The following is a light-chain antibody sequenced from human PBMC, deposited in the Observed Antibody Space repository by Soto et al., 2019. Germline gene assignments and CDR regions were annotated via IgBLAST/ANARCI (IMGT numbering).Light chain of an antibody. CDR2: EVV. J-gene: IGLJ2*01. V-gene: IGLV2-8*01. CDR1: INDVGGYNY. Sequence: ALTQPPSASGSPGQSVTISCTGTINDVGGYNYVSWYQHYPGEAPKLMIYEVVKRPSGVPDRFSGSKSGNTASLTVSGLQAEDEADYYCCSYAGHTNVLFGGGTKLTVL. CDR3: CSYAGHTNVL.